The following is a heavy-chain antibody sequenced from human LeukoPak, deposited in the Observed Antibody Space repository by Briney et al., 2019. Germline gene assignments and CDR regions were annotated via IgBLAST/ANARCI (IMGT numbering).Heavy chain of an antibody. Sequence: ASVKVSCKASGYTFTGYYMHWVRQAPGQGLEWMGWINPNSGATNYAQKFQGWVTMTRDTSISTAYMELSRLRSDDTAVYYCASVIAAAGTRNWYFDLWGRGTLVTVSS. CDR2: INPNSGAT. CDR1: GYTFTGYY. D-gene: IGHD6-13*01. CDR3: ASVIAAAGTRNWYFDL. J-gene: IGHJ2*01. V-gene: IGHV1-2*04.